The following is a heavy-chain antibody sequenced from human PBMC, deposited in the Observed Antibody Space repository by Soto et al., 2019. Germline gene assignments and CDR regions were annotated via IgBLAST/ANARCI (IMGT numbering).Heavy chain of an antibody. CDR3: ARDDYPYYDDSSGYHFDY. D-gene: IGHD3-22*01. CDR1: GLTFSNYA. J-gene: IGHJ4*02. CDR2: ISDSSSTI. V-gene: IGHV3-48*01. Sequence: GGSLRLSCAASGLTFSNYAMSWVRQAPGKGLEWVSYISDSSSTIHYADSVKGRFTISRDNAKNSLYLQMNSLRAEDTAVYYCARDDYPYYDDSSGYHFDYRGQGALVTVSS.